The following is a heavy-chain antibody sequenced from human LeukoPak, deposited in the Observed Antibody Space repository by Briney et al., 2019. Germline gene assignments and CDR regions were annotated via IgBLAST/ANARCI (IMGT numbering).Heavy chain of an antibody. Sequence: ASVKVSCKASGYTFTTYYMHWVRQAPGQGLEWMGMVDPRGGSTSYAQKFQGRVTMTRDTSTSTVNMELSSLRSEDTAVYYCAREHHGGYFDYWGQGTLVTVSS. CDR1: GYTFTTYY. D-gene: IGHD3-16*01. V-gene: IGHV1-46*01. CDR2: VDPRGGST. CDR3: AREHHGGYFDY. J-gene: IGHJ4*02.